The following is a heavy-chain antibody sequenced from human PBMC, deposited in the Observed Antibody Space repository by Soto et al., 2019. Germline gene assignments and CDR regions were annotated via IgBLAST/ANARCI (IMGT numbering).Heavy chain of an antibody. D-gene: IGHD6-6*01. CDR2: IIPILGIA. J-gene: IGHJ4*02. V-gene: IGHV1-69*02. CDR3: ARGDSSSSLGRDY. Sequence: QVQLVQSGAEVKKPGSSVKVSCKASGGTFSSYTISWVRQAPGQGLEWMGRIIPILGIANYAQKFQGRVTITADKSTSTDYMELSSLRSEDTAVYYCARGDSSSSLGRDYWGQGTLVTVSS. CDR1: GGTFSSYT.